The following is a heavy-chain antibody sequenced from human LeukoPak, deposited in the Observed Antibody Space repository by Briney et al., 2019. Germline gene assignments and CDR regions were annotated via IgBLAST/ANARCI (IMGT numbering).Heavy chain of an antibody. CDR1: GSTFTSYG. CDR3: ARGSSGWLGGYYYYMDV. V-gene: IGHV1-18*01. J-gene: IGHJ6*03. CDR2: ISAYNGNT. Sequence: ASVKLSCNASGSTFTSYGISWDRQPPGPGLERRGWISAYNGNTNYAQKLQGRVTMTTDTSTSTAYRELRRLRSEDTAVYYCARGSSGWLGGYYYYMDVWGKGTTVTVSS. D-gene: IGHD6-19*01.